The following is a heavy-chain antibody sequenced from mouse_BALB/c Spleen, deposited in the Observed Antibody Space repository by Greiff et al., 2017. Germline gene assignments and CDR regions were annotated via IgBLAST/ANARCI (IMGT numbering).Heavy chain of an antibody. V-gene: IGHV1S135*01. J-gene: IGHJ1*01. CDR3: ARKTMITTSWYFDV. CDR1: GYAFTSYN. Sequence: EVQLQQSGPELVKPGASVKVSCKASGYAFTSYNMYWVKQSHGKSLEWIGYIDPYNGGTSYNQKFKGKATLTVDKSSSTAYMHLNSLTSEDPAVYYCARKTMITTSWYFDVWGAGTTVTVSS. D-gene: IGHD2-4*01. CDR2: IDPYNGGT.